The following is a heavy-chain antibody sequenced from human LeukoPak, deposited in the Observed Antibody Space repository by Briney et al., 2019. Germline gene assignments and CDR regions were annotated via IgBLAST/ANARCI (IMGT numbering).Heavy chain of an antibody. CDR2: IYHSGST. CDR3: ARDKGDYDFWSGSFDY. CDR1: GGSISSGGYY. Sequence: SQTLSLTCTVSGGSISSGGYYWSWIRQPPGKGLEWIGYIYHSGSTYYNPSLKSRVTISVDRSKNQFSLKLSSVTAADTAVYYCARDKGDYDFWSGSFDYWGQGTLVTVSS. J-gene: IGHJ4*02. D-gene: IGHD3-3*01. V-gene: IGHV4-30-2*01.